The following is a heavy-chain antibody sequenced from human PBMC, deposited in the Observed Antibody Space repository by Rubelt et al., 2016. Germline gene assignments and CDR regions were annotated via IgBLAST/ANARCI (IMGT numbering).Heavy chain of an antibody. CDR3: ATDYHDSSSYYDY. V-gene: IGHV1-18*01. CDR2: ISSYNGNT. CDR1: GYTFTSYG. J-gene: IGHJ4*02. Sequence: QVQLVQSGAEVKKPGASVKVSCKASGYTFTSYGISWVRQAPGQGLEWMGWISSYNGNTNYARKLQGRVTMTTDSSTSTAYMELRSVRSDGPAGYYGATDYHDSSSYYDYWGQGTLVTVSS. D-gene: IGHD3-22*01.